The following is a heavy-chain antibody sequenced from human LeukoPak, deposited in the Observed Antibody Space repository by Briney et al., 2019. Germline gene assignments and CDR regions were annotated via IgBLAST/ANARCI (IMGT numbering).Heavy chain of an antibody. CDR1: GGSISSSSYY. D-gene: IGHD3-22*01. CDR2: IYYSGST. J-gene: IGHJ4*02. V-gene: IGHV4-39*01. Sequence: PSETLSLTCTVSGGSISSSSYYWGWIRQPPGKGLEWIGSIYYSGSTYYNPSLKSRVTISVDTSKNQFSLKLSSVTAADTAVYYCARSRRIPYYYDSSGYYPDYWGQGTLVTVSS. CDR3: ARSRRIPYYYDSSGYYPDY.